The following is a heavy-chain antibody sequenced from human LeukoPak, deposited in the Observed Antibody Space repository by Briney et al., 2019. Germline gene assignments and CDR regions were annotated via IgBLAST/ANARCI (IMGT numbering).Heavy chain of an antibody. D-gene: IGHD4-11*01. J-gene: IGHJ4*02. CDR3: AREVAGTTVTIEFDY. V-gene: IGHV1-2*02. CDR2: INPNSGGT. CDR1: GYTFTGYY. Sequence: ASVKVSCKASGYTFTGYYMHWVRQAPGQGLEWMGWINPNSGGTNYAQKFQGRVTMTRDTSISTAYMELSRLRSDDTAVYYCAREVAGTTVTIEFDYWGQGTLVTVSS.